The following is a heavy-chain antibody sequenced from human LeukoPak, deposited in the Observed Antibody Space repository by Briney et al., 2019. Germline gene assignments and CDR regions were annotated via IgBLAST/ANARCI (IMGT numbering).Heavy chain of an antibody. V-gene: IGHV4-39*02. CDR1: GGSISSSSYY. CDR2: IYYSGST. CDR3: ARDKGLDYYDSSGYYLDY. D-gene: IGHD3-22*01. Sequence: SETLSLTCTVSGGSISSSSYYWAWIRQPPGKGLEWIGTIYYSGSTYYNASLKSRVTISVDTSKNQFSLKLSSVTAADTAVYYCARDKGLDYYDSSGYYLDYWGQGTLVTVSS. J-gene: IGHJ4*02.